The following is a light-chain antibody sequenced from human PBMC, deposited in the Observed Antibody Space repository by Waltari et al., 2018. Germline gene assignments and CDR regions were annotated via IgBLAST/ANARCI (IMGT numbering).Light chain of an antibody. CDR2: GAS. J-gene: IGKJ5*01. V-gene: IGKV3-15*01. Sequence: EIVMTQSPATLSVSPGDRVTLSCRASKSVSSNLAWYQQKPGQAPRLLSYGASTRATGIPARFSGSGSGTDFTLTISSLQSEDFAVYYCQQYDNWPPNTFGQGTRLEIK. CDR3: QQYDNWPPNT. CDR1: KSVSSN.